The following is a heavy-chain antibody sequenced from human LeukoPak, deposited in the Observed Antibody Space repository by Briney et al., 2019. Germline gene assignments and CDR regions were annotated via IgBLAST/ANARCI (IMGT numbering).Heavy chain of an antibody. CDR2: ISSNGVST. CDR3: ARSTEGTAHFDY. V-gene: IGHV3-64*01. Sequence: GGSLRLSCATSEFIFTSYEVHWVRQTPGKGLEYVSGISSNGVSTYYAISVKGRFTISRDNSKNTLSLQMGSLKSEDMAVYYCARSTEGTAHFDYWGQGTLVTVSS. CDR1: EFIFTSYE. D-gene: IGHD1-7*01. J-gene: IGHJ4*02.